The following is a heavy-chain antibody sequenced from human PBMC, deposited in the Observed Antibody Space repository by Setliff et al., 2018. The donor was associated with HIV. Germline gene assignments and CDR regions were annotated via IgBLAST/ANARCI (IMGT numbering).Heavy chain of an antibody. CDR3: ARHSSSGWYSDHDAFDI. V-gene: IGHV5-51*01. D-gene: IGHD6-19*01. J-gene: IGHJ3*02. CDR1: GYTFRKYW. Sequence: GESLKISCTVSGYTFRKYWIGWVRQMPGKGLEWMGIIYPGDSDTRYSPSFQGQVAFSVDKSISTAYLQWISLKASDTAMYYCARHSSSGWYSDHDAFDIWGQGTMVTVSS. CDR2: IYPGDSDT.